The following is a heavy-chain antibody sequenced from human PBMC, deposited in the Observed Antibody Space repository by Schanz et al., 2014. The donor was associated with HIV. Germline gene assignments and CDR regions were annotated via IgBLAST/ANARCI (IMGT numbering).Heavy chain of an antibody. CDR3: AKSHKHDSSDYYRFYYFGMDA. CDR1: GFSFSNFG. V-gene: IGHV3-30*18. D-gene: IGHD6-19*01. J-gene: IGHJ6*02. Sequence: QVQLVESGGGVVQPGRSLRLSCAASGFSFSNFGMHWVRQAPGKGLEWVAVISYDGRNKYYADSVKGRLTISRDNSKNTLYLQMKSLRPEDTAVYYCAKSHKHDSSDYYRFYYFGMDAWGQGTTVTVSS. CDR2: ISYDGRNK.